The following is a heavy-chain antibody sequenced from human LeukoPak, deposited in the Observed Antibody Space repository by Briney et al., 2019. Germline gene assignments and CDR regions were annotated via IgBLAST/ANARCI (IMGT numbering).Heavy chain of an antibody. CDR1: GYSFTSYW. CDR2: IYPGDSNT. D-gene: IGHD2-21*02. CDR3: ARGGDGDLFDY. Sequence: GASLQISCKGSGYSFTSYWIAWVRQMPGKGLEWMGIIYPGDSNTRYSPSFQGQVTISADRSISTAYLQWSSLKASDTAMYYCARGGDGDLFDYWGQGTLVTVSS. J-gene: IGHJ4*02. V-gene: IGHV5-51*01.